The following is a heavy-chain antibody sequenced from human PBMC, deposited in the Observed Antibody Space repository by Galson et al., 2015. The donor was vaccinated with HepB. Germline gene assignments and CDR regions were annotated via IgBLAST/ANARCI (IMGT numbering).Heavy chain of an antibody. Sequence: SLRLSCAASGFTFSSYEMNWVRQAPGKGLEWVSYISSSGNSIYYADSVKGRFTISRDNAKSSLHLQMNSLRADDTAVYYCAREVTTYAFDIWGQGTVVTVSS. V-gene: IGHV3-48*03. D-gene: IGHD4-17*01. CDR3: AREVTTYAFDI. CDR1: GFTFSSYE. CDR2: ISSSGNSI. J-gene: IGHJ3*02.